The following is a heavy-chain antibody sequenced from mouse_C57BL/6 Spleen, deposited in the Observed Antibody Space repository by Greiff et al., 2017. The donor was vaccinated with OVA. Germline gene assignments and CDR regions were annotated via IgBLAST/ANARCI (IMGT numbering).Heavy chain of an antibody. D-gene: IGHD2-1*01. V-gene: IGHV1-52*01. CDR1: GYTFTSYW. CDR3: ARSIYYGNYWYFDV. Sequence: QVQLQQSGAELVRPGSSVKLSCKASGYTFTSYWMHWVKQRPIQGLEWIGNIDPSDSETHYNQKFKDKATLTVDKSSSTAYMQLSSLTSEDSAVYYCARSIYYGNYWYFDVWGTGTTVTVSS. CDR2: IDPSDSET. J-gene: IGHJ1*03.